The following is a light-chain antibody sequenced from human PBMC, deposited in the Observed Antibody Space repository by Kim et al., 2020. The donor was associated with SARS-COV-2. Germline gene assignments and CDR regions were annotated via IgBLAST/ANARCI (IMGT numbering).Light chain of an antibody. CDR1: SSDVGSFNY. J-gene: IGLJ1*01. V-gene: IGLV2-14*03. CDR3: SSYTTSTTFV. CDR2: DVS. Sequence: QSLSRSCHGTSSDVGSFNYVSWYQHHPGKAPKLLIYDVSKGPSGVSNRFSGSKSGNTASLTISGLQAEDEADYYCSSYTTSTTFVFGTGTKVTVL.